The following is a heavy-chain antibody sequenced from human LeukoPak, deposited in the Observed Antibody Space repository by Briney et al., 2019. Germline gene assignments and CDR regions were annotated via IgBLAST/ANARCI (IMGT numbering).Heavy chain of an antibody. Sequence: GASVKVSCKASGYTFTCYYMHWVRQAPGQGLEWMGIINPSGGSTSYAQKFQGRVTMTRDTSTSTVYVELSSLRSEDTAVYYCASNWNYSFGWFDPWGQGTLVTVSS. CDR2: INPSGGST. V-gene: IGHV1-46*01. J-gene: IGHJ5*02. CDR1: GYTFTCYY. CDR3: ASNWNYSFGWFDP. D-gene: IGHD1-7*01.